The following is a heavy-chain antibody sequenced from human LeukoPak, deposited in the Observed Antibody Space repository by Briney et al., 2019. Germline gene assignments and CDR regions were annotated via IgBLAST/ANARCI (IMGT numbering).Heavy chain of an antibody. V-gene: IGHV3-30*03. CDR2: ISYDGSNK. Sequence: GGSLRLSCAASGFTFSSYGMHWVRQAPGKGLEWVAVISYDGSNKYYADSVKGRFTISRDNSKNTLYLQMNSLRAEDTAVYYWARDILADADAFDIWGQGTMVTVSS. D-gene: IGHD5-12*01. J-gene: IGHJ3*02. CDR1: GFTFSSYG. CDR3: ARDILADADAFDI.